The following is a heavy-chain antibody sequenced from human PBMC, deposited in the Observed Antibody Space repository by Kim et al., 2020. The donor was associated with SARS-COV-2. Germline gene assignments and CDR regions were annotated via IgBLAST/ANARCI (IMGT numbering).Heavy chain of an antibody. D-gene: IGHD3-16*02. CDR2: IYYSGST. CDR1: GGSISSSSYY. J-gene: IGHJ4*02. V-gene: IGHV4-39*01. CDR3: EGRVPGYDYVWGSYRFFDY. Sequence: SETLSLTCTVSGGSISSSSYYWGWIRQPPGKGLEWIGSIYYSGSTYYNPSLKSRVTISVDTSKNQFSLKLSSVTAADTAVYYCEGRVPGYDYVWGSYRFFDYWGQGTLVTVSS.